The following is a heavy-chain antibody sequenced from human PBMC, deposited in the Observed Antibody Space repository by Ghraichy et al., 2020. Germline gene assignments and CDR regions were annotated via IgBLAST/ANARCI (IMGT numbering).Heavy chain of an antibody. CDR3: AGAYHNLDGAFDF. D-gene: IGHD1-20*01. V-gene: IGHV4-61*02. CDR2: VYNSGRT. CDR1: GDPMSNNNDY. J-gene: IGHJ3*01. Sequence: SETLSLTCTVSGDPMSNNNDYWSWVRRPAGKGLEWIGRVYNSGRTDYNLSLKSRVTISLDTSNNQVSLKMWSVTAAGTAVYFCAGAYHNLDGAFDFWGQGTMVTVSS.